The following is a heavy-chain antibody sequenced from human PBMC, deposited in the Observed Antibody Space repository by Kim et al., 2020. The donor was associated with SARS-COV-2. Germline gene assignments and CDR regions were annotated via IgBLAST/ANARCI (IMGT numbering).Heavy chain of an antibody. Sequence: QGRVTMTRDTSTSTVYMELSSLRSEDTAVYYCARDPRGEYSSSYSYFDYWGQGTLVTVSS. J-gene: IGHJ4*02. D-gene: IGHD6-6*01. V-gene: IGHV1-46*01. CDR3: ARDPRGEYSSSYSYFDY.